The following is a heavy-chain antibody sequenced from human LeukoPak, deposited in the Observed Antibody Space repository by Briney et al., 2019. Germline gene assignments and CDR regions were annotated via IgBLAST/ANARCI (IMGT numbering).Heavy chain of an antibody. Sequence: ASVKVSCKASGYTFTGYYMHWVRQAPGQGPEWMGWINPNSGGTNYAQKFQGRVTMTRDTSISTAYMELSRLRSDDTAVYYCARVRFRGYSGYVGYWGQGTLVTVSS. V-gene: IGHV1-2*02. CDR2: INPNSGGT. D-gene: IGHD5-12*01. CDR1: GYTFTGYY. CDR3: ARVRFRGYSGYVGY. J-gene: IGHJ4*02.